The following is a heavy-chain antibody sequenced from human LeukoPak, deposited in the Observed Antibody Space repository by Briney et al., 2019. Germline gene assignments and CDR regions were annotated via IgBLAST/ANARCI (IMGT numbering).Heavy chain of an antibody. CDR1: GGTFSSYA. Sequence: SVKVSCKASGGTFSSYAISWVRQAPGQGLEWMGGIIPIFGTANYAQKFQGRVTITADESTSTAYMELSSLRSEDTAVYYCARDRYYDSSGYPNWFDPWGQGTLVTVSS. J-gene: IGHJ5*02. CDR3: ARDRYYDSSGYPNWFDP. CDR2: IIPIFGTA. D-gene: IGHD3-22*01. V-gene: IGHV1-69*13.